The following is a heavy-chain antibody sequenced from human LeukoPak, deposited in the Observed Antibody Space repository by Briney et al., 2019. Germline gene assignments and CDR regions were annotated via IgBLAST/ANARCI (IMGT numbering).Heavy chain of an antibody. CDR1: GFTFSSYG. CDR2: ISYDGSNK. J-gene: IGHJ4*02. CDR3: AKDLTMVRGFSFGDC. Sequence: GGSLRLSCAASGFTFSSYGMHWVRQAPGKGLEWVAVISYDGSNKYYADSVKGRFTISRDNSKNTLYLQMNSLRAEDTAVYYCAKDLTMVRGFSFGDCWGQGTLVTVSS. D-gene: IGHD3-10*01. V-gene: IGHV3-30*18.